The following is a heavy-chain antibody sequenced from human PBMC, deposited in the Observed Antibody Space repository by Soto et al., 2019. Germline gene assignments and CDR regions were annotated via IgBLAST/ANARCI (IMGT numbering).Heavy chain of an antibody. CDR3: ARGRGSTGYLGREHYFDH. CDR2: IDIGGNT. D-gene: IGHD2-2*01. CDR1: GFSVTNNY. Sequence: EVQVVESGGGLVQPGGSLRLSCAASGFSVTNNYMNWVRQAPGKGLEWVSIIDIGGNTYYADSVKDRFTISRDNSRNTLYLHMDSLRAEDPAVYYCARGRGSTGYLGREHYFDHWGQGTLVTVSP. V-gene: IGHV3-66*01. J-gene: IGHJ4*02.